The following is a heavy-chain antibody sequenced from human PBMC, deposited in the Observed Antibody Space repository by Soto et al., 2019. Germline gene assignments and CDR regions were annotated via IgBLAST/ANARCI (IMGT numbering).Heavy chain of an antibody. CDR1: GFPFISYG. V-gene: IGHV3-30*18. Sequence: WGSLRLSCAASGFPFISYGMHWVRQAPGKGLEWVAVISYDGSNKYYADSVKGRFTISRDNSKNTLYLQMNSLRAEDTAVYYCANEDHPGIWGQGTMVTVSS. J-gene: IGHJ3*02. CDR3: ANEDHPGI. CDR2: ISYDGSNK.